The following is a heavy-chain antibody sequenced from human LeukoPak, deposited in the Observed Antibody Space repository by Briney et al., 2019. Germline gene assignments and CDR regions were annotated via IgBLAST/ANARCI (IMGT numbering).Heavy chain of an antibody. D-gene: IGHD4-17*01. CDR2: MYYSGST. J-gene: IGHJ6*02. Sequence: RSETLSLTCTVSGGSITNNYWGWTRQPPGKGLEWFGYMYYSGSTNYNPSLKSHYTISVKGSKNQFSLKLSSVTAADTAVYYCARRATVTTLSAQYYYYAMDVWGQGTTVTVSS. CDR1: GGSITNNY. CDR3: ARRATVTTLSAQYYYYAMDV. V-gene: IGHV4-59*08.